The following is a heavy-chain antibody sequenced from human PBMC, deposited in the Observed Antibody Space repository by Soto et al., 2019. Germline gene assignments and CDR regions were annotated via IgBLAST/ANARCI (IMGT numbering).Heavy chain of an antibody. V-gene: IGHV4-39*01. CDR1: GGSISSSDFY. CDR2: MYYSGTT. CDR3: AVVDSTGNWFDP. D-gene: IGHD6-25*01. Sequence: QLQLQESGPGLVKPSETLSLTCTVSGGSISSSDFYWGWLRQTPGKGLEFIGSMYYSGTTYYNPSPKSPVTISVDTSRNQFTLKLISVTAADTAVYYCAVVDSTGNWFDPWGEGALVTVSS. J-gene: IGHJ5*02.